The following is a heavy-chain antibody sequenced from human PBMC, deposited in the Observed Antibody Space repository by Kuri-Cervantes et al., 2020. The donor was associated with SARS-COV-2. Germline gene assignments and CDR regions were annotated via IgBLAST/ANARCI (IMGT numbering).Heavy chain of an antibody. D-gene: IGHD3-16*01. J-gene: IGHJ3*01. Sequence: SEPLSLTCAVYGGSFSGYYWSWIRQPPGKGLEWIGEINHSGSTNYNPSLKSRVTISVDTSKNQFSLKLNSVTAADTAVYSCARWPPGGYGPHDAFDVWGQGTMVTVSS. V-gene: IGHV4-34*01. CDR3: ARWPPGGYGPHDAFDV. CDR2: INHSGST. CDR1: GGSFSGYY.